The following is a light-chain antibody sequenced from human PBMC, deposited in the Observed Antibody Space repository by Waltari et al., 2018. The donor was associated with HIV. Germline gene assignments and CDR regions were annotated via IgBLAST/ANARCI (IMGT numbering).Light chain of an antibody. CDR2: EVS. J-gene: IGLJ1*01. Sequence: QSALTQPASVSGSPGQSITISCTGTTSDVGGYNYVSWYQLQPGKAPKLMIYEVSNRPSGVSTRFSGSKSGNTASLAISGLQDEDEADYYCSSYTSSNTLVFGTGTKVTVL. CDR3: SSYTSSNTLV. CDR1: TSDVGGYNY. V-gene: IGLV2-14*01.